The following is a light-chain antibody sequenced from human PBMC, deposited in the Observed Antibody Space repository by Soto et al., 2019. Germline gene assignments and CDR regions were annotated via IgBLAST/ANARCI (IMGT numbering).Light chain of an antibody. J-gene: IGLJ2*01. Sequence: QPVLTQSPSASASLGASVKLTCTLSSGHSNYAIAWHQQQSEKGPRYLMKLNSDGSHSKGDGIPDRFSGSSSGAESYLTIASLQSEDEADYYCQTWGSGIVVFGGGTKLTVL. CDR3: QTWGSGIVV. CDR1: SGHSNYA. V-gene: IGLV4-69*01. CDR2: LNSDGSH.